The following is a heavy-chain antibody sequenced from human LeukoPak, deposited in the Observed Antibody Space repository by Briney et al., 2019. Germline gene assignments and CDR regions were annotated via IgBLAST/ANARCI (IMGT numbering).Heavy chain of an antibody. D-gene: IGHD2-2*01. CDR2: IYYSGST. CDR1: GGSISSSSYY. V-gene: IGHV4-39*01. Sequence: SETLSLTCTVSGGSISSSSYYWGWIRQPPGKGLEWIGSIYYSGSTYYNPSLKSRVTISVDTSKNQFSLKLSSVTAADTAVYYCARIHPLDTRSPGYWGQGTLVTVSS. CDR3: ARIHPLDTRSPGY. J-gene: IGHJ4*02.